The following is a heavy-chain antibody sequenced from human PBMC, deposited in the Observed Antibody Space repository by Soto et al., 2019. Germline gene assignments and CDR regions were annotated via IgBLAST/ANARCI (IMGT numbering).Heavy chain of an antibody. CDR1: GYTFTIYG. J-gene: IGHJ3*02. CDR3: ARDLGYCSSTSCYGGAFDI. CDR2: ISAYNGNT. V-gene: IGHV1-18*01. Sequence: GASVKVSCTASGYTFTIYGISWVRQAPGQGLEWMGWISAYNGNTNYAQKLQGRVTMTTDTSTSTAYMELRSLRSDDTAVYYCARDLGYCSSTSCYGGAFDIWGQGTMVTVSS. D-gene: IGHD2-2*01.